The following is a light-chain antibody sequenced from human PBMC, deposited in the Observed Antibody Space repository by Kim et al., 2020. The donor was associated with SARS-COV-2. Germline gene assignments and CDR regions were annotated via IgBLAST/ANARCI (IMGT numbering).Light chain of an antibody. J-gene: IGKJ2*01. CDR2: WAS. CDR1: QSVLWSSNNNNL. CDR3: LQYFKTPFT. V-gene: IGKV4-1*01. Sequence: DIVMTQSPDSLAVSLGERATINCKSNQSVLWSSNNNNLLTWYQQKPGQPPKVLIFWASTRESGVPDRFSASGSGTDFTLTINSVQAEDVAVYYCLQYFKTPFTFGQGTKLEI.